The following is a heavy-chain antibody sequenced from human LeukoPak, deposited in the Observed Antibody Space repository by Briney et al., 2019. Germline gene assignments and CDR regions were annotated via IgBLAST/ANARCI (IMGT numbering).Heavy chain of an antibody. D-gene: IGHD5-12*01. CDR1: GGSICSFY. CDR2: IYDGDTT. Sequence: SETLSLTCTVSGGSICSFYWRGSRQPPGGGVGWIGYIYDGDTTNYYPSLTSLLTISVDTSKNQFSLKLSSVTAAATAVYYCAKDSGGYDSHFDYWGQGTLVTVSS. CDR3: AKDSGGYDSHFDY. J-gene: IGHJ4*02. V-gene: IGHV4-59*01.